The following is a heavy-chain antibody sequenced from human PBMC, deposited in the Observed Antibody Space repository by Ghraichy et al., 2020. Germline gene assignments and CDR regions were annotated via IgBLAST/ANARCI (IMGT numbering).Heavy chain of an antibody. CDR1: GGSISSYY. Sequence: SETLSLTCTVSGGSISSYYWSWIRQPPGKGLEWIGYIYYSGSTNYNPSLKSRVTISVDTSKNQFSLKLSSVTAADTAVYYCARDVGGQLPAIYWGQGTLVTVSS. CDR3: ARDVGGQLPAIY. CDR2: IYYSGST. J-gene: IGHJ4*02. D-gene: IGHD6-6*01. V-gene: IGHV4-59*01.